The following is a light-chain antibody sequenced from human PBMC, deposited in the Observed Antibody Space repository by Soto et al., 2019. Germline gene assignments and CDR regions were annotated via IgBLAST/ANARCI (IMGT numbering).Light chain of an antibody. CDR3: AAWDDSLNGPVV. J-gene: IGLJ2*01. V-gene: IGLV1-44*01. Sequence: QSVLTQPPSASGTPGQRVTISCSVSSSNIGSNTVNWYQQLPGTAPKLLIYSNNQRPSGVPDRFSGSKSGTSASLAISGLQSEDEADYYCAAWDDSLNGPVVFGGGTKLTVL. CDR2: SNN. CDR1: SSNIGSNT.